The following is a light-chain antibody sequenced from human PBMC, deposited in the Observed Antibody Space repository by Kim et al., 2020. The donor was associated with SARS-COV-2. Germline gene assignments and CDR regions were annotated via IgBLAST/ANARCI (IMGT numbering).Light chain of an antibody. Sequence: VSPGQTVSITCSGDKLGHKYVCWYQQKPGQSPVLVVYQDSRRPSGIPERFSGSNSGNTATLTISETQAMDEADYYCQAWDSSTAGVFGGGTQLTVL. CDR2: QDS. V-gene: IGLV3-1*01. J-gene: IGLJ3*02. CDR3: QAWDSSTAGV. CDR1: KLGHKY.